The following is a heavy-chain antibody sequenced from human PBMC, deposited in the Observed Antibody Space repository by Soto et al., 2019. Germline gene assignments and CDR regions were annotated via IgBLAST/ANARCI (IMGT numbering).Heavy chain of an antibody. CDR1: GYTLTSFY. V-gene: IGHV1-46*01. J-gene: IGHJ4*02. D-gene: IGHD1-1*01. Sequence: ASVKVSCKASGYTLTSFYMHWMRQAPGQGLEWMGVIDPSAGSTTYAQKFKGRVRMTRDTFTGTVSMELSSLRSEDTAVYYCARSPRPTGTTLYYFDSWGQRTLVTVSS. CDR2: IDPSAGST. CDR3: ARSPRPTGTTLYYFDS.